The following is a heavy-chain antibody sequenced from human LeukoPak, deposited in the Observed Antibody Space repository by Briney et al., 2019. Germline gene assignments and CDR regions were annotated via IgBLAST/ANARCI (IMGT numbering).Heavy chain of an antibody. J-gene: IGHJ4*02. D-gene: IGHD3-10*01. CDR3: ASLLRGVPPY. V-gene: IGHV3-21*01. CDR2: ISSSSSYI. CDR1: GFTFSSYS. Sequence: PGGSLRLSCAASGFTFSSYSMNWLRQAPGKGLEWVSSISSSSSYIYYTDSVKGRFTISRDNAKNSLYLQMNSLRAEDTAVYYCASLLRGVPPYWGQGTLVTVSS.